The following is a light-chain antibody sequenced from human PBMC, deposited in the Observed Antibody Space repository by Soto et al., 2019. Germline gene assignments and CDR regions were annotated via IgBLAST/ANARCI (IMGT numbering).Light chain of an antibody. CDR3: SAWDHNLYGPV. Sequence: QSVLTQPPSASGTPGQRVAISCSGGSSDIGSNPVNWYLHLPGAAPKLLIYRDNQRPSGVPDRFSGSKSGTSASLTISGLHSEDEDDYFCSAWDHNLYGPVFGGGTKVTVL. J-gene: IGLJ2*01. V-gene: IGLV1-44*01. CDR1: SSDIGSNP. CDR2: RDN.